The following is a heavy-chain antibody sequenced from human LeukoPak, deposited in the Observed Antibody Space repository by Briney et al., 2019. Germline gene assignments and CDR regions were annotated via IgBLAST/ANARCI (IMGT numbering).Heavy chain of an antibody. D-gene: IGHD3-22*01. V-gene: IGHV4-59*11. CDR1: GGSISSRY. J-gene: IGHJ4*02. CDR2: IHYSGST. Sequence: PSETLSLTCTVSGGSISSRYWSWIRQSPGKGLEWIGYIHYSGSTNYNPSLKSRVTTSVDTSKNQFSLKLSSVTAADTAMYYCAREAGDSSGYYYLDYWGQGSLVTVSS. CDR3: AREAGDSSGYYYLDY.